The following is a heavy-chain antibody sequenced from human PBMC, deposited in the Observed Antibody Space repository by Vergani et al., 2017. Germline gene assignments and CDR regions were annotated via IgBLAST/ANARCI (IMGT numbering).Heavy chain of an antibody. J-gene: IGHJ6*02. Sequence: EVQLLESGGGLVQPGGSPRLSCAASGFTFSSYAMSWVRQAPGKGLEWVSAISGSGGSTYYADSVKGRFTISRDNSKNTLYLQMNSLRAEDTAVYYCAKEYCSSTSCGRTYYYGMDVWGQGTTVTVSS. CDR1: GFTFSSYA. CDR3: AKEYCSSTSCGRTYYYGMDV. V-gene: IGHV3-23*01. CDR2: ISGSGGST. D-gene: IGHD2-2*01.